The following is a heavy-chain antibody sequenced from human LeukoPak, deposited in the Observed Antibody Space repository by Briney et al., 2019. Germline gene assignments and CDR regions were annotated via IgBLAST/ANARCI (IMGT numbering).Heavy chain of an antibody. J-gene: IGHJ6*02. Sequence: GGSLRLSCAGSGFTFSTYWMHWVRQAPGMGLVWVSVISGDDSTYYADSVKGRFTISRDNSKNTLYLQMHSLRPEDTAVYYCARHAYHYYYGVDVWGQGTTVTVSS. CDR2: ISGDDST. CDR3: ARHAYHYYYGVDV. V-gene: IGHV3-66*04. CDR1: GFTFSTYW.